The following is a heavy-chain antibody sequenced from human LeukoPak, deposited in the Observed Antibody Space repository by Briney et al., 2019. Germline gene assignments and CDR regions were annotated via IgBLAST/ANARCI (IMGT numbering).Heavy chain of an antibody. CDR3: ARRSLNYYDSSGYYFDY. CDR1: GYRFTNYW. D-gene: IGHD3-22*01. J-gene: IGHJ4*02. CDR2: IYPGDSDT. V-gene: IGHV5-51*01. Sequence: GESLKISCQGSGYRFTNYWIGWVRQMPGKGLEWMGVIYPGDSDTRYSPSFQGRINISADTSIDTASLQWSSLKASDTAMYYCARRSLNYYDSSGYYFDYWGRGTLVTVSS.